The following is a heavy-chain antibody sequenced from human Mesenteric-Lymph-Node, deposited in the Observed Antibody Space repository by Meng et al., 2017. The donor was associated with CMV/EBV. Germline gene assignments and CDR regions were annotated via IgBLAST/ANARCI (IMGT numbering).Heavy chain of an antibody. D-gene: IGHD3-10*01. CDR1: GGSFSGYY. V-gene: IGHV4-34*01. Sequence: GSLRLSCAVYGGSFSGYYWSWIRQPPGKGLEWIGEINHSGSTNYNPSLKSRVTISVDTSKNQFSLKLSSVSAADTAVYYCARAYGSGSNHYFDYWGQGTLVTVSS. CDR3: ARAYGSGSNHYFDY. J-gene: IGHJ4*02. CDR2: INHSGST.